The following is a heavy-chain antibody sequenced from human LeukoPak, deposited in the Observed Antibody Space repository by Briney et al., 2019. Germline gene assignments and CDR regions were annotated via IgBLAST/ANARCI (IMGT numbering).Heavy chain of an antibody. D-gene: IGHD3-10*01. V-gene: IGHV1-46*01. CDR2: ISPSGGST. CDR3: ATDRQPALGEWYFDY. Sequence: GASVKVSCKASGYTFTSYYMNWVRQAPGQGLEWMGIISPSGGSTSYAQKFQGRVTMTRDTSTSTVYMELSSLRSEDTAVYYCATDRQPALGEWYFDYWGQGTLVTVSS. J-gene: IGHJ4*02. CDR1: GYTFTSYY.